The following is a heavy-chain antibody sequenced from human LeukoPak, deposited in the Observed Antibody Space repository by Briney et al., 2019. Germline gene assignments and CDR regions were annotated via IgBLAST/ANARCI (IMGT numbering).Heavy chain of an antibody. Sequence: PGGSLRLSCAASGFTFSSYAMSWVRQAPGKGLEWVSSISGSGGSTYYADSVKGRFTISRDNSKNTLYLQMNSLRAEDTAVYYCAKAGEFYLYYYCGMDVWGQGTTVTVSS. D-gene: IGHD3-10*01. V-gene: IGHV3-23*01. CDR1: GFTFSSYA. CDR3: AKAGEFYLYYYCGMDV. J-gene: IGHJ6*02. CDR2: ISGSGGST.